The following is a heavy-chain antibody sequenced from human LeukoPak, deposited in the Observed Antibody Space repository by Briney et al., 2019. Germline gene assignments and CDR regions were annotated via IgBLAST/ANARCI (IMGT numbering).Heavy chain of an antibody. CDR3: ARAGGRTGYFDY. Sequence: PSETLSLTCTVSGGSISSGSYYWSWIRQPAGKGLEWIGRIYTSGSTNYNPSLKSRVTISVDTSKNQFSLKLGSVTAADTAVYYCARAGGRTGYFDYWGQGTLVTVSS. J-gene: IGHJ4*02. D-gene: IGHD2-15*01. CDR1: GGSISSGSYY. V-gene: IGHV4-61*02. CDR2: IYTSGST.